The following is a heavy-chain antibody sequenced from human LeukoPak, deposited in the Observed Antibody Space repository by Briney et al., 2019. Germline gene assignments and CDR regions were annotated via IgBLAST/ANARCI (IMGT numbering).Heavy chain of an antibody. CDR3: TREDSSDVFDI. V-gene: IGHV3-66*01. J-gene: IGHJ3*02. CDR2: LYSGGGS. Sequence: GGSLRLSCGTSRFTVSSRYVSCARQAPGKGLEWVSLLYSGGGSYYPDSVKGRFTISRDNSKNTLYLQMNSLRVEDTALYYCTREDSSDVFDIWGQGTMVTVSS. CDR1: RFTVSSRY. D-gene: IGHD3-22*01.